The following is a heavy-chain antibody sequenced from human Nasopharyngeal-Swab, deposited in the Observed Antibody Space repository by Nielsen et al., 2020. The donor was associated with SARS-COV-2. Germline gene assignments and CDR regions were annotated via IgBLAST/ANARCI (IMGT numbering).Heavy chain of an antibody. Sequence: GGSLRLSCAASGFTVSNYGMHWVRQAPGKGLEWVAHISYDGGTKYYADSVKGRFTISRDNSKNTLYLQMNSLRAEDTAVYYCARDEPRGWYGQHWGQGTLVTVSS. J-gene: IGHJ1*01. V-gene: IGHV3-30*03. CDR1: GFTVSNYG. CDR2: ISYDGGTK. CDR3: ARDEPRGWYGQH. D-gene: IGHD6-19*01.